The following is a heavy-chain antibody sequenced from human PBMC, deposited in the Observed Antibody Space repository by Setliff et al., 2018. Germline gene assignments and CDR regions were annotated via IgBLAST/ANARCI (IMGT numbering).Heavy chain of an antibody. V-gene: IGHV5-51*01. CDR2: IYPADADT. Sequence: PRESLKISCKDSGYNFNISWIGWVRLMPGKGLDWLGIIYPADADTRYNPSFKGQVTMSLDRSITTAYLQWDSLKASDTAIYYCAQKHQRASWAFDPWGRGTLVTVSS. J-gene: IGHJ5*02. CDR1: GYNFNISW. D-gene: IGHD2-2*01. CDR3: AQKHQRASWAFDP.